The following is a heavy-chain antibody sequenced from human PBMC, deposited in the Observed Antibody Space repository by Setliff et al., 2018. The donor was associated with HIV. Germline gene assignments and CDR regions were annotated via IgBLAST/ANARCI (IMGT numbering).Heavy chain of an antibody. CDR2: IWYDGSNK. Sequence: SLRLSCAASGFTFSNYGMHWVRQAPGKGLEWVAVIWYDGSNKFYTDSVKGRFTTSRDNSKNTVYLQMNSLRAEDTAVYYCARVYDSSGYSLSIPGYWGQGTLVTVSS. CDR1: GFTFSNYG. J-gene: IGHJ4*01. V-gene: IGHV3-33*01. D-gene: IGHD3-22*01. CDR3: ARVYDSSGYSLSIPGY.